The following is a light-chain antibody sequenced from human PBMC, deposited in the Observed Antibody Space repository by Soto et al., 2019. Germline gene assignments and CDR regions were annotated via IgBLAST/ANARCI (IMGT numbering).Light chain of an antibody. J-gene: IGKJ3*01. CDR3: QQYGTTFT. V-gene: IGKV3-20*01. Sequence: EIVLTQSPGTLSLSPGERATLSCRASQRVSSRNLAWYQQQPGQAPRLLIYGASSRATGIPDRFSGSGSGTDFTLTISRLEPEDFAVYYCQQYGTTFTFGPGTNVDLQ. CDR1: QRVSSRN. CDR2: GAS.